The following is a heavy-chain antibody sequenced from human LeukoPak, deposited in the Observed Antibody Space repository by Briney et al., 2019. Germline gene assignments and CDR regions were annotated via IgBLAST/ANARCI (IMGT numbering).Heavy chain of an antibody. J-gene: IGHJ4*02. Sequence: VASVNVSCKASGYTFTSYYMHWVRQAPGQGLEWMGIINPSGGSTSYAQKFQGRVTMTRDTSTNTVYMELSSLRSEDTAVYFCARATLSDYYFNYWGQGTLVTVSS. CDR2: INPSGGST. V-gene: IGHV1-46*01. CDR1: GYTFTSYY. CDR3: ARATLSDYYFNY.